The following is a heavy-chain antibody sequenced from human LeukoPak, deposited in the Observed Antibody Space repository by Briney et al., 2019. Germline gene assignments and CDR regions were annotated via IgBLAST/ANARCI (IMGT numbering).Heavy chain of an antibody. Sequence: PGGSLRLSCAASGFTFSSYWMSWVRQAPGKGLGWVSAISGSGGSTYYADSVKGRFTISRDNSKNTLYLQMNSLRAEDTAVYYCAKEVLRAGDYTDYWGQGTLVTVSS. CDR1: GFTFSSYW. J-gene: IGHJ4*02. CDR2: ISGSGGST. CDR3: AKEVLRAGDYTDY. V-gene: IGHV3-23*01. D-gene: IGHD4-17*01.